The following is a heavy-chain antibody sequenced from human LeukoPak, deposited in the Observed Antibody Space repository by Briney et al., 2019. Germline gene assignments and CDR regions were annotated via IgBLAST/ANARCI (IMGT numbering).Heavy chain of an antibody. J-gene: IGHJ4*02. CDR1: GYTFTSYY. Sequence: GASVKVSCKASGYTFTSYYMHWVRRAPGQGLEWMGIINPSGGSTSYAQKFQGRVTMTRDTSTSTVYMELSSLRSEDTAVYYCARGARDSGYDSAPLDYWGQGTLVTVSS. D-gene: IGHD5-12*01. CDR3: ARGARDSGYDSAPLDY. V-gene: IGHV1-46*01. CDR2: INPSGGST.